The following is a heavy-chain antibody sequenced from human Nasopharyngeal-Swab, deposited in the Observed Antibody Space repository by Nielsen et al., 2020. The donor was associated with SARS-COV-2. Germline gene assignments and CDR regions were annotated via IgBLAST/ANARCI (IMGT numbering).Heavy chain of an antibody. CDR2: IYYSGST. Sequence: SETLSLTCTVSGGSISSSSYYWGWIRQPPGKGLEWIGSIYYSGSTYYNPSLKSRVTISVDTSKNQFSLKLSSVTAADTAVYYCARSDLASIAVAAYFQHWGQGTLVTVSS. CDR3: ARSDLASIAVAAYFQH. CDR1: GGSISSSSYY. D-gene: IGHD6-19*01. J-gene: IGHJ1*01. V-gene: IGHV4-39*07.